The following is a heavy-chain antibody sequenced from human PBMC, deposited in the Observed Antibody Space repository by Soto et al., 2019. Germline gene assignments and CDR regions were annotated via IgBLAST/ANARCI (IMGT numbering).Heavy chain of an antibody. CDR2: IKQDGSEK. CDR1: GFTFSSYW. J-gene: IGHJ6*03. CDR3: ATNSYSPYYYYYYYMDV. D-gene: IGHD2-21*01. V-gene: IGHV3-7*01. Sequence: GGSLRLSCAASGFTFSSYWMSWVRQAPGKGLEWVANIKQDGSEKYYVDSVKGRFTISRDNAKNSLYLQMNSLRAEDTAVYYFATNSYSPYYYYYYYMDVWGKGTTVTVSS.